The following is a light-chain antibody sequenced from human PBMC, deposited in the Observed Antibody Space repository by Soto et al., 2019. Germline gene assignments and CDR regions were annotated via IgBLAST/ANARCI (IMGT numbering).Light chain of an antibody. CDR3: AAWDDSLSGRV. V-gene: IGLV1-44*01. J-gene: IGLJ3*02. CDR2: SNN. CDR1: RSNIGSNT. Sequence: QSVLTQPPSASGTPGQRVTISCSGSRSNIGSNTVNWYQQLPGTAPKLLIYSNNERPSGVPDRFSGSKSGTSASLAISGLQSEDEADYYCAAWDDSLSGRVFGGGTKVTVL.